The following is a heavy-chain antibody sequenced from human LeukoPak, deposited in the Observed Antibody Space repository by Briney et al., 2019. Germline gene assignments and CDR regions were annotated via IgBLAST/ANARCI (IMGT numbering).Heavy chain of an antibody. CDR1: GGSISSYY. J-gene: IGHJ4*02. CDR2: IYYSGST. Sequence: SETLSLTCTVSGGSISSYYWSWIRQPPGKGLEWIGYIYYSGSTNYNPSLKSRVSISVDTSKNQFSLKLSSVTAADTAVYYCARDTYSSGYYDYWGQGTLVTVSS. D-gene: IGHD3-22*01. V-gene: IGHV4-59*01. CDR3: ARDTYSSGYYDY.